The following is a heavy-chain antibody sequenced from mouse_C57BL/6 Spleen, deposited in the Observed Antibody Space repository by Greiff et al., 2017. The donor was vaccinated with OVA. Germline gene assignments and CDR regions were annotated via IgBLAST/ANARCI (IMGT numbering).Heavy chain of an antibody. CDR3: ARSWDGY. J-gene: IGHJ3*01. D-gene: IGHD4-1*01. CDR1: GYAFTNYL. V-gene: IGHV1-54*01. CDR2: INPGSGGT. Sequence: VQLQQSGAELVRPGTSVKVSCKASGYAFTNYLIEWVKQRPGQGLEWIGVINPGSGGTNYNEKFKGKATLTADKSSSTAYLQLSSLTSEDSAVYFCARSWDGYWGQGTLVTVSA.